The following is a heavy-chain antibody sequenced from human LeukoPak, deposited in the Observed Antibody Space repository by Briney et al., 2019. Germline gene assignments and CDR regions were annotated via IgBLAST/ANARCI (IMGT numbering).Heavy chain of an antibody. D-gene: IGHD5-12*01. J-gene: IGHJ4*02. V-gene: IGHV4-59*12. Sequence: SETLSLTCTVSGDATSTNYWSWIRQPPGKGLEWIGYMYYSGSTNYNPSLKSRVTISLDTPKNQFSLRNNSVTAADTAVYYCARGVAGYGPYDYWGQGTLVTVSS. CDR1: GDATSTNY. CDR3: ARGVAGYGPYDY. CDR2: MYYSGST.